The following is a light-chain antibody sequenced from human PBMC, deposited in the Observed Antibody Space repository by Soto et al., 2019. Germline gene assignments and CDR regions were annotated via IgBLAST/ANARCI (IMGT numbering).Light chain of an antibody. V-gene: IGLV2-14*03. CDR2: DVT. Sequence: QSALSQPASVSGSPGQSITISCSGVSSDIGDYNYVSWYQQRPGKTPNLIIYDVTNRPSGISNRFSGSKSGNTASLTISGLQAEDGADYYCSSYTSSNTFYVFGTGTKLTV. CDR1: SSDIGDYNY. CDR3: SSYTSSNTFYV. J-gene: IGLJ1*01.